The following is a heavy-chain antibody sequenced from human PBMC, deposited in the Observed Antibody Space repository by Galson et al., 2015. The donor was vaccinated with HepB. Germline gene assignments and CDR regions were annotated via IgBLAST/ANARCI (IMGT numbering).Heavy chain of an antibody. CDR3: ARDYDPSARPAWYFDL. CDR2: VKQDGTEK. J-gene: IGHJ2*01. D-gene: IGHD3-3*01. Sequence: SLRLSCAASGFTFSRYWMNWVRQAPGKGLEWVANVKQDGTEKYYVDSVKGRFTISRDNAKNSLYLEMNSLRVEDTAVYYCARDYDPSARPAWYFDLWGRGTLVTVSS. V-gene: IGHV3-7*01. CDR1: GFTFSRYW.